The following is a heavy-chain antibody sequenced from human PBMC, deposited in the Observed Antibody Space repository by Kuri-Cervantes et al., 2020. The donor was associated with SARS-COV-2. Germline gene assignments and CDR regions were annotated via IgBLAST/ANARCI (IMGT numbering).Heavy chain of an antibody. V-gene: IGHV3-48*02. J-gene: IGHJ4*02. CDR1: GFTFSSYS. CDR2: ISRSSSSI. CDR3: AGDDYGDYVGLG. D-gene: IGHD4-17*01. Sequence: GESLKISCAASGFTFSSYSMSWVRQAPGKGLEWVSYISRSSSSIYYADSVKGRFTISRDNAKNSLYLQMNSLRDEDTAVYYCAGDDYGDYVGLGWGQGTLVTVSS.